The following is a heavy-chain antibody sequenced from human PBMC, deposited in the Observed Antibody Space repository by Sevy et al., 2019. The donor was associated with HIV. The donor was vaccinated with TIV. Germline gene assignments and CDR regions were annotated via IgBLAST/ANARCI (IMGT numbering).Heavy chain of an antibody. CDR3: AKDIYHDSRLGAFDI. Sequence: GGSLRLSCAASGFSFNIYGMHWVRQAPGKGLEWVAVVSYDGSNTYYPDSVKGRFTISRDNSKNTLFLQMNSLRVEDTAVYYCAKDIYHDSRLGAFDIWGQGTMVTVSS. CDR1: GFSFNIYG. V-gene: IGHV3-33*06. D-gene: IGHD3-22*01. J-gene: IGHJ3*02. CDR2: VSYDGSNT.